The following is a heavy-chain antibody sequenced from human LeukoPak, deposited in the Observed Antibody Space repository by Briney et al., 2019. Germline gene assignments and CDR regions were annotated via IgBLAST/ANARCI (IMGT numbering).Heavy chain of an antibody. CDR1: GFTFSSYS. D-gene: IGHD4-11*01. CDR3: ARVSNYGMDV. V-gene: IGHV3-21*01. J-gene: IGHJ6*02. CDR2: ISSSSSYI. Sequence: GGSLRLACAASGFTFSSYSMNWVRQAPGKGLEWVSSISSSSSYIYYADSVKGRFTTSRDNAKNSLYLQMNSLRAEDTAVYYCARVSNYGMDVWGQGTTVTVSS.